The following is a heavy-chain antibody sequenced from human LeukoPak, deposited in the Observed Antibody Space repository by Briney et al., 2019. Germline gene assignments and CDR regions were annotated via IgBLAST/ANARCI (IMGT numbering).Heavy chain of an antibody. V-gene: IGHV1-18*01. CDR2: ISAYNGNT. CDR1: GYTFTSYG. CDR3: ARDFRSSSSDYCFDY. D-gene: IGHD6-6*01. J-gene: IGHJ4*02. Sequence: GASVKVSCKASGYTFTSYGISWVRQAPGQGLEWMGWISAYNGNTNYAQKLQGRVTMTTDTSTSTAYMELRSLRSDDTAVYYCARDFRSSSSDYCFDYWGQGTLVTVSS.